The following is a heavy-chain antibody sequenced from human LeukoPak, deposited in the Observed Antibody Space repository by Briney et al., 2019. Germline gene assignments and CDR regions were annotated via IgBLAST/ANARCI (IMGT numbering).Heavy chain of an antibody. V-gene: IGHV4-30-2*01. CDR2: IYHSGST. J-gene: IGHJ4*02. CDR1: GGSISSGGYS. D-gene: IGHD4-17*01. Sequence: SETLSLTCAVSGGSISSGGYSWSWIRQPPGKGLEWIGYIYHSGSTYYNPSLKSRVTISVDRSKNQFSLKLSSVTAADTAVYYCARGWDDYGDGYCLDYWGQGTLVTVSS. CDR3: ARGWDDYGDGYCLDY.